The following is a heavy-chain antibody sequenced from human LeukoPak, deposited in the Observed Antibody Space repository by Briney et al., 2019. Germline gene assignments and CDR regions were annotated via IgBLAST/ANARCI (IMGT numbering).Heavy chain of an antibody. CDR3: ARDFYGSGSYRLGPFDP. CDR1: GYTFTSYG. V-gene: IGHV1-18*01. CDR2: INTHTGNT. Sequence: GASVKVSCKASGYTFTSYGITWVRQAPGQGLEWMGWINTHTGNTNYAQKLQGRVTMTTDTSTSTAYMELRSLRSDDTAVYYCARDFYGSGSYRLGPFDPWGQGTLVTVSS. J-gene: IGHJ5*02. D-gene: IGHD3-16*02.